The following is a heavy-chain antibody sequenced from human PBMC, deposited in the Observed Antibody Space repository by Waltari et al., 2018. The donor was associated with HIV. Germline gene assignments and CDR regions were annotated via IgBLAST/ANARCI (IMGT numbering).Heavy chain of an antibody. J-gene: IGHJ4*02. D-gene: IGHD6-19*01. V-gene: IGHV3-13*04. CDR1: GFTFNTYA. CDR2: IGAAGDT. Sequence: EVHLVESGGGLIQPGGSLSLSCAASGFTFNTYAMHWVRQAAGEGLQWVSAIGAAGDTYYSDSVKGRFTISRENAKNSLFLQMNSLRAGDTAVYFCVRVRDSSSGWYIFDYWGQGALVTVSS. CDR3: VRVRDSSSGWYIFDY.